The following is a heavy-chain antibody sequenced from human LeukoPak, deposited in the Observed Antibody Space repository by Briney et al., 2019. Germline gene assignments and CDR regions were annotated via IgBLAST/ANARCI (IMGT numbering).Heavy chain of an antibody. CDR1: GYTFTSYG. J-gene: IGHJ5*02. D-gene: IGHD3-22*01. V-gene: IGHV1-18*01. CDR2: ISAYNGNT. Sequence: ASVKVSCKASGYTFTSYGISWVRQAPGQGLEWTGWISAYNGNTNYAQKLQGRVTMTTDTSTSTAYMELRSLRSDDTAVYYCARDLGYYDSSGSGPWGQGTLVTVSS. CDR3: ARDLGYYDSSGSGP.